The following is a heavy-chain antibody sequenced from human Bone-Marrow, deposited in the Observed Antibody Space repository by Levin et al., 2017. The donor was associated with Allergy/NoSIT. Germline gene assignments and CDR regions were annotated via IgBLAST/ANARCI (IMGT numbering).Heavy chain of an antibody. V-gene: IGHV3-30-3*01. CDR2: ISYDGSNK. CDR3: ARDRGITMVRGVIGYFDH. Sequence: GGSLRLSCAASGFTFSSYAMHWVRQAPGKGLEWVAVISYDGSNKYYADSVKGRFTISRDNSKNTLYLQMNSLRAEDTAVYYCARDRGITMVRGVIGYFDHWGQGTLVTVSS. D-gene: IGHD3-10*01. CDR1: GFTFSSYA. J-gene: IGHJ4*02.